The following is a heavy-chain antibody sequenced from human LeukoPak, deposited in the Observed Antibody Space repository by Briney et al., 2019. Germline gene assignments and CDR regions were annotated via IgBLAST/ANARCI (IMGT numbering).Heavy chain of an antibody. CDR2: SNSDGTNT. J-gene: IGHJ4*02. CDR1: GFTFSSYW. CDR3: ARGGQQLALGSTTDY. D-gene: IGHD6-13*01. Sequence: GGSLRLSCAASGFTFSSYWMHWVRQAPGKGLVWVSRSNSDGTNTSYADSVKGRFTISRDNAKNTLYLQMNSLRAEDTAVYYCARGGQQLALGSTTDYWGQGTLVTVSS. V-gene: IGHV3-74*01.